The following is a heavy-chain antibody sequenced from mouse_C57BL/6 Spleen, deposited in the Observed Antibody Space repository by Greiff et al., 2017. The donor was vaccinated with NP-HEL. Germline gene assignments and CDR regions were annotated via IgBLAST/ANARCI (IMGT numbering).Heavy chain of an antibody. CDR1: GYAFSSSW. CDR3: AREERSAY. J-gene: IGHJ3*01. Sequence: QVQLKESGPELVKPGASVKISCKASGYAFSSSWMNWVKQRPGKGLEWIGRIYPGDGDTNYNGKFKGKATLTADKSSSTAYMQRSSLTSEDSAVYFCAREERSAYWGHVALVSVSA. V-gene: IGHV1-82*01. CDR2: IYPGDGDT.